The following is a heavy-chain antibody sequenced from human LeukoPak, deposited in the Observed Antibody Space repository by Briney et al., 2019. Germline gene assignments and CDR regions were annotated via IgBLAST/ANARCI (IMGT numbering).Heavy chain of an antibody. V-gene: IGHV3-23*01. J-gene: IGHJ4*02. D-gene: IGHD6-19*01. Sequence: GGSLRLSCAASGFTFSSYAMSWVRQAPGKGLEWVSGISASGDSTYYADSVKGRFTISRDNSKSTLYLQMNSLRAEDTAVYYCAKMPVSYSSGWSTFDYWGQGNLVTVSS. CDR1: GFTFSSYA. CDR3: AKMPVSYSSGWSTFDY. CDR2: ISASGDST.